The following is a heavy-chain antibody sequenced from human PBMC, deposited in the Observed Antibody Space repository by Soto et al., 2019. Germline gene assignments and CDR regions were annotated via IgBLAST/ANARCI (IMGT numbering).Heavy chain of an antibody. CDR1: GFTFSSYA. D-gene: IGHD6-19*01. CDR2: IGSDGTAI. CDR3: AKPGLTVPGTRYFGR. J-gene: IGHJ4*02. V-gene: IGHV3-23*05. Sequence: EVQLLESGGWLVQHGGSLRLSCAASGFTFSSYAMSWVRQAPGKGLEWVSAIGSDGTAIQYADSVKGRFTISKDNSKDTLYLQMNSLRAEDTAVYYCAKPGLTVPGTRYFGRWGQGTLVTVSS.